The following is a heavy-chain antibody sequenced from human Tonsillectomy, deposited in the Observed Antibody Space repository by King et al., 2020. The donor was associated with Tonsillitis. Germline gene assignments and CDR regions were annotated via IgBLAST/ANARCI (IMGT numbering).Heavy chain of an antibody. V-gene: IGHV4-34*01. Sequence: VQLQQWGAGLLKPSETLSLTCAVYGGSFSGYYWSWIRQPPGKGLEWIGEINHSGSTNYNPSLKSRVTISVDTSKNQFSLKLSSVTAADTAVYYCVTSSGYYLTHDYWGQGTLVTVSS. D-gene: IGHD3-22*01. CDR1: GGSFSGYY. J-gene: IGHJ4*02. CDR3: VTSSGYYLTHDY. CDR2: INHSGST.